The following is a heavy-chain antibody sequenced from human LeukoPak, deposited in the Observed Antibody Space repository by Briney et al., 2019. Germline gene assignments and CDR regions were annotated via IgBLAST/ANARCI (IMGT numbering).Heavy chain of an antibody. J-gene: IGHJ4*02. CDR3: AREFDFWSGYLDY. V-gene: IGHV1-69*04. CDR1: GGTLSSHT. CDR2: IIPILGIA. Sequence: KPGSSVKVSCKASGGTLSSHTISWVRQAPGQGLELMGRIIPILGIANYAQKFQGRVTITADKSTSTAYMELSSLRSEDTAVYYCAREFDFWSGYLDYWGQGTLVTVSS. D-gene: IGHD3-3*01.